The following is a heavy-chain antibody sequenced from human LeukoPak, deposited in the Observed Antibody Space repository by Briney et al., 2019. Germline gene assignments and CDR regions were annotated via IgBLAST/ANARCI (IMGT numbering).Heavy chain of an antibody. V-gene: IGHV1-2*02. J-gene: IGHJ4*02. CDR1: GGTFSSYA. CDR2: INPNSGGT. Sequence: ASVKVSCKASGGTFSSYAISWVRQAPGQGLEWMGWINPNSGGTNYAQKFQGRVTMTRDTSISTAYMELSRLRSDDTAVYYCASLGYCSSTSCADYWGQGTLVTVSS. CDR3: ASLGYCSSTSCADY. D-gene: IGHD2-2*01.